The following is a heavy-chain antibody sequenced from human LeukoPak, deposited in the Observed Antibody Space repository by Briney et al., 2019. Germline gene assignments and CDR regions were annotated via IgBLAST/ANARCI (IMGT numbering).Heavy chain of an antibody. CDR2: IIPIFGTA. Sequence: EASVKVSCKASGGTFSSYVISWVRQAPGQGLEWMGGIIPIFGTANYAQKFQGRVTITTDESTSTAYMELSSLRSEDTAVYYCAQNWNCGLGTCFDIWGQGTMVTVSS. CDR1: GGTFSSYV. CDR3: AQNWNCGLGTCFDI. J-gene: IGHJ3*02. V-gene: IGHV1-69*05. D-gene: IGHD1-7*01.